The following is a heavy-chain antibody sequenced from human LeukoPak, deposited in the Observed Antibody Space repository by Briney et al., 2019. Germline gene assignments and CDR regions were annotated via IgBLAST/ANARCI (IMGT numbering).Heavy chain of an antibody. Sequence: GGSLRLSCAASGFTVNSNYMSWVRQAPGKGLEWVSVIYSGGSTYYADSVKGRFTISRDNSKNTLYLQMNSLRAEDTAVYYCARALLYSSGCAFDYWGQGTLVTVSS. J-gene: IGHJ4*02. D-gene: IGHD6-19*01. CDR3: ARALLYSSGCAFDY. CDR2: IYSGGST. CDR1: GFTVNSNY. V-gene: IGHV3-66*01.